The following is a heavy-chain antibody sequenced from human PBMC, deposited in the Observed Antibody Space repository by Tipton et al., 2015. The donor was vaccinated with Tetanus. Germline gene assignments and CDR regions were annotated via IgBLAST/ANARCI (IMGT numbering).Heavy chain of an antibody. Sequence: TLSLTCTVSGGSISSSSYYWGWIRQPPGKGLEWIGSIYYSGSTYYNPSLKSRVTISVDTSKNQFSLKLSSVTAADTAVYYCVREAGYYGLNAFDIWGQGTMVTVSS. CDR2: IYYSGST. D-gene: IGHD3-10*01. CDR1: GGSISSSSYY. V-gene: IGHV4-39*02. J-gene: IGHJ3*02. CDR3: VREAGYYGLNAFDI.